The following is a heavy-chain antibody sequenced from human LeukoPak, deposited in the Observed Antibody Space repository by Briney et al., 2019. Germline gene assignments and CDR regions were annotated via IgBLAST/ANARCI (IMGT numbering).Heavy chain of an antibody. J-gene: IGHJ4*02. D-gene: IGHD1-1*01. Sequence: GGSLRLSCAASGFTFSSYAMHWVRQAPGKGLEWVAVISYDGSNKYYADSVKGRFTISRDNPKNMLYLQMNSLKVEDTAVYYCASNWNNDYWGQGTLVTVSS. CDR3: ASNWNNDY. CDR2: ISYDGSNK. CDR1: GFTFSSYA. V-gene: IGHV3-30-3*01.